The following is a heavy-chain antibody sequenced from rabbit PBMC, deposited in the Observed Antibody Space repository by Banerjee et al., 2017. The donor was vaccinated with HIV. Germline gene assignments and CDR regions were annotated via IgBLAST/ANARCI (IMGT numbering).Heavy chain of an antibody. CDR1: GFSFSSSYW. J-gene: IGHJ4*01. D-gene: IGHD4-1*01. V-gene: IGHV1S45*01. Sequence: QEQLKETGGGLVQPEGSLTLTCTASGFSFSSSYWICWVRQAPGKGLEWIACIGGGGGSSTAYATWAKGQFTISKTSSTTVTLQMTSLTIADTATYFCARGGSSSGWAFNLWGPGTLVTVS. CDR2: IGGGGGSST. CDR3: ARGGSSSGWAFNL.